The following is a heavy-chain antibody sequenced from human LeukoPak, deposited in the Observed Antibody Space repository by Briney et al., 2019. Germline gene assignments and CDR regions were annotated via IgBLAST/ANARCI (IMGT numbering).Heavy chain of an antibody. V-gene: IGHV4-38-2*01. CDR1: GYSMSRGYF. D-gene: IGHD3-9*01. CDR3: AADVLRYFDWPYGFHV. Sequence: SETLSLTCGVSGYSMSRGYFWGWIRQPPGKRPEWIASIFHNGRTYYSPSLKSRVTIALGTSKSQFSLKLASVTAADTAVYYCAADVLRYFDWPYGFHVWGQGTTVTVSS. J-gene: IGHJ3*01. CDR2: IFHNGRT.